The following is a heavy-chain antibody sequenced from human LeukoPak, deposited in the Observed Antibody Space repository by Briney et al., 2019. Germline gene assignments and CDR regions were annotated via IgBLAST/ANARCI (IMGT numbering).Heavy chain of an antibody. V-gene: IGHV1-2*02. CDR3: ARGVPLGYCTYGVCYPPYYFDY. D-gene: IGHD2-8*01. Sequence: ASVKVSCKASGYTFNGYYIHWVRQAPGQGLEWMGWINPNSGGTNYAQKFQGRVTMTRDTSISTAYMELSSLSSEDTAVYYCARGVPLGYCTYGVCYPPYYFDYWGQGTLVTASS. CDR1: GYTFNGYY. CDR2: INPNSGGT. J-gene: IGHJ4*02.